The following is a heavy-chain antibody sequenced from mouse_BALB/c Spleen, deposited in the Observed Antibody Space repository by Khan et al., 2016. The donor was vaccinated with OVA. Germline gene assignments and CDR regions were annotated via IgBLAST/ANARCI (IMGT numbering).Heavy chain of an antibody. J-gene: IGHJ3*01. D-gene: IGHD2-14*01. CDR1: GYTFTTYT. Sequence: QVQLQQSGAELARPGASVKMSCKASGYTFTTYTMHWVKQRPGQGLEWIGYINPSHGYTNYNQKFKDKSTLTADKSSSTAYMQLSSLTSDYSAVYYCAREGAYYRSDGWFSYWGQGTLVTVSA. CDR3: AREGAYYRSDGWFSY. V-gene: IGHV1-4*01. CDR2: INPSHGYT.